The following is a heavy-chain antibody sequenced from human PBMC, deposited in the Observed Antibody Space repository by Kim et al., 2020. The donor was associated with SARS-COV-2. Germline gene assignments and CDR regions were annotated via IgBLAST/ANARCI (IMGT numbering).Heavy chain of an antibody. V-gene: IGHV3-33*06. CDR1: GFTFSSYG. J-gene: IGHJ6*02. CDR3: AKDLGPLGQWLDNPPEYYYYGMDV. D-gene: IGHD6-19*01. CDR2: IWYDGSNK. Sequence: GGSLRLSCAASGFTFSSYGMHWVRQAPGKGLEWVAVIWYDGSNKYYADSVKGRFTISRDNSKNTLYLQMNSLRAEDTAVYYCAKDLGPLGQWLDNPPEYYYYGMDVWGQGTTVTVSS.